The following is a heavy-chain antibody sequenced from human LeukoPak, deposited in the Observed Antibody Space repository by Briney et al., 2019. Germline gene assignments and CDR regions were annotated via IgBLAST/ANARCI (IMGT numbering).Heavy chain of an antibody. V-gene: IGHV3-30*18. J-gene: IGHJ5*02. CDR3: AKDVSWNWFDP. Sequence: GGSLRLSCAASGFTFSSYGMHWVRQAPGKGLEWVAVISYDGSNKYYADSVKGRFTISRDNSKNTLYLQMNTLRAGDTAVYYCAKDVSWNWFDPWSQGTLVTVSS. CDR1: GFTFSSYG. CDR2: ISYDGSNK.